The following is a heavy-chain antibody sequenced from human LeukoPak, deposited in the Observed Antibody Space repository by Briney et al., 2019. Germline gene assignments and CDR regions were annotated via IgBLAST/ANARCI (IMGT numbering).Heavy chain of an antibody. J-gene: IGHJ4*02. D-gene: IGHD3-16*01. CDR3: ASPGGGPTDY. V-gene: IGHV4-39*01. CDR2: IYYSGST. Sequence: SETLSLTCTVSGSSISSGGYYWGWIRQPPGKGLEWIGSIYYSGSTYYNPSLKSRVTISVNTSKNQFSLKLSSVTAADTAVYYCASPGGGPTDYWGQGTLVTVSS. CDR1: GSSISSGGYY.